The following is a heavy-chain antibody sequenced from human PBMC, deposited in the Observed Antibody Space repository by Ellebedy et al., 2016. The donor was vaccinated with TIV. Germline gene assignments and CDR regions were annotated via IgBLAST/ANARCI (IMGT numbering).Heavy chain of an antibody. V-gene: IGHV3-30-3*01. Sequence: GESLKISCAASGFPFSNYAMAWVRQAPGKGLEWVAVISYDGSNKYYADSVKGRFTISRDNSKNTLYLQMNSLRAEDTAVYYCAREPPIVVVTAFTYYFDYWGQGTLVTVSS. CDR2: ISYDGSNK. D-gene: IGHD2-21*02. J-gene: IGHJ4*02. CDR3: AREPPIVVVTAFTYYFDY. CDR1: GFPFSNYA.